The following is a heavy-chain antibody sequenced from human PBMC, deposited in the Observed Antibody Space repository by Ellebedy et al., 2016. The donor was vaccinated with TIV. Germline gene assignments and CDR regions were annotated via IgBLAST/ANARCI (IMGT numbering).Heavy chain of an antibody. CDR2: ITSGGTI. J-gene: IGHJ4*02. V-gene: IGHV3-11*01. D-gene: IGHD1-1*01. CDR3: ARLDWSDVDLRHFYFDY. Sequence: GGSLRLSCAASGFPFSDYYMSWIRQAPGKGLEWVSFITSGGTIYYADSVKGRFTISRDNAKNSSYLQMNSLRAEDTAVYYCARLDWSDVDLRHFYFDYWGQGTQVTVSS. CDR1: GFPFSDYY.